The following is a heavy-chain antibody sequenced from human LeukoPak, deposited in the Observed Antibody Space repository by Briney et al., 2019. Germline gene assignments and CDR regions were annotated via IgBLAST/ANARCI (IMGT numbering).Heavy chain of an antibody. V-gene: IGHV4-59*01. CDR1: GGSISSYY. J-gene: IGHJ3*02. CDR2: IYYSGST. D-gene: IGHD3-22*01. Sequence: SETLSLTCTVSGGSISSYYWSWIRQPPGKGVEWIGYIYYSGSTNYNPSLKSRVTISVDTSKNQFSLKLSSVTAADTAVYYCARDRRPYYYDSSGSAAFDIWGQGTMVTVSS. CDR3: ARDRRPYYYDSSGSAAFDI.